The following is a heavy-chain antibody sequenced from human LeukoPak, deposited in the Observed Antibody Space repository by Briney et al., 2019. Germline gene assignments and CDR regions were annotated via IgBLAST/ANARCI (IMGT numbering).Heavy chain of an antibody. CDR3: ARAALVVVPVAMGGDFDP. CDR1: GGSFSGYY. V-gene: IGHV4-34*01. J-gene: IGHJ5*02. Sequence: SETLSLTCAVYGGSFSGYYWSWIRQPPGKGLEWIGEINHSGSTNYNPSLKSRVTISVDTSKNQFSLKLSSVTAADTAVYYCARAALVVVPVAMGGDFDPWGQGTLVTVSS. CDR2: INHSGST. D-gene: IGHD2-2*01.